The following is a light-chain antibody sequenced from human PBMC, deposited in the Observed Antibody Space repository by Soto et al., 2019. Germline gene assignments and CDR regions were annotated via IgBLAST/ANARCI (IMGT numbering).Light chain of an antibody. CDR3: QQRSNWQFT. CDR1: QSVSSY. Sequence: EIVLTQSTANLSLSPGERATLSCRASQSVSSYLAWYQQKPGQAPRLLIYDASNRATGIPARFSGSGSGTDFTLTISSLEPEDFAVYYCQQRSNWQFTFGPGTKVDIK. CDR2: DAS. J-gene: IGKJ3*01. V-gene: IGKV3-11*01.